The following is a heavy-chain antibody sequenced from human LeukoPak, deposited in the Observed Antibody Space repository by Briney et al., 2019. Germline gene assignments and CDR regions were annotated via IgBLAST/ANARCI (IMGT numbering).Heavy chain of an antibody. D-gene: IGHD3-10*01. CDR1: GFTFSSYS. CDR2: ISSSSSYI. Sequence: GGSLRLSCAASGFTFSSYSMNWVRQAPGKGLEWVSSISSSSSYIYYADSVKGRFTISRDNAKNTLFLQMNSLRAEDTAVYYCARDFLWGSGSRWGQGTLVTVSS. CDR3: ARDFLWGSGSR. V-gene: IGHV3-21*01. J-gene: IGHJ4*02.